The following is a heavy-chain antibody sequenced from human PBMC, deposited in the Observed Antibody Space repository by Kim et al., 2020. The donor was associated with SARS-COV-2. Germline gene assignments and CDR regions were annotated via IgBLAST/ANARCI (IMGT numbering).Heavy chain of an antibody. J-gene: IGHJ4*02. CDR3: TRVTVEMATIGFDY. D-gene: IGHD5-12*01. V-gene: IGHV3-49*04. CDR2: IRSKAYGGTT. CDR1: GFTFGDYA. Sequence: GGSLRLSCTASGFTFGDYAMSWVRQAPGKGLEWVGFIRSKAYGGTTEYAASVKGRFTISRDDSKSIAYLQMNSLKTEDTAVYYCTRVTVEMATIGFDYWGQGTLVTVSS.